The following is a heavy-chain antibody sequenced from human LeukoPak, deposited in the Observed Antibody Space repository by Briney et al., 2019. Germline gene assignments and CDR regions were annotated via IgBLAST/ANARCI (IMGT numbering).Heavy chain of an antibody. CDR1: GFTFSSYA. CDR2: ISGSGGST. D-gene: IGHD6-13*01. CDR3: AKYCGYSSSWYKLGFDY. J-gene: IGHJ4*02. V-gene: IGHV3-23*01. Sequence: PGGSLRLSCAASGFTFSSYAMSWFRQAPGKGLEWVSAISGSGGSTYYADSVKGRFTISRDNSKNTLYLQMNSLRAEDTAVYYCAKYCGYSSSWYKLGFDYWGQGTLVTVSS.